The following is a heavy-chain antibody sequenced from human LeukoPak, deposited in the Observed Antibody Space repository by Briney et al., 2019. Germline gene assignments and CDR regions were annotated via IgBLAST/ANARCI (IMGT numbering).Heavy chain of an antibody. J-gene: IGHJ6*02. CDR1: GGPISSLNL. CDR3: ASHSIVVVPAATGGYYYYYGMDV. V-gene: IGHV4-4*02. CDR2: MYLDGRT. D-gene: IGHD2-2*01. Sequence: SETLSLTCAVSGGPISSLNLWSWLRQPPGKGLEWVGEMYLDGRTNFHPSVRGRVTIFIDKPKNQLSLQLTSVTAADTAVYYCASHSIVVVPAATGGYYYYYGMDVWGQGTTVTVSS.